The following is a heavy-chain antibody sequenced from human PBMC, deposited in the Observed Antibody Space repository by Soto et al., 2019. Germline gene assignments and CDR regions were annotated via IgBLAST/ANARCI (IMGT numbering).Heavy chain of an antibody. J-gene: IGHJ6*02. CDR2: IVQDGTDR. CDR3: ARALADGMDL. Sequence: PRGSLILSCESGCGFSIIRYWVAWFRQAPGKGLEWVANIVQDGTDRYYLDSVTGRFTISRDNAKNSLYLHMNSLRVEDTAVYYCARALADGMDLWGQGTTVTVS. D-gene: IGHD3-3*02. CDR1: GFSIIRYW. V-gene: IGHV3-7*03.